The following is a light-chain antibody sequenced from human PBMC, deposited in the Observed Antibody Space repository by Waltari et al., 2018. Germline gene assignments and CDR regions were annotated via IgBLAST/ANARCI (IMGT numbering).Light chain of an antibody. J-gene: IGLJ2*01. CDR2: ALT. CDR1: SSDIGAYSY. V-gene: IGLV2-14*01. Sequence: QSALTQPASVSGSPGQPITISCTGTSSDIGAYSYVSWYQQLPGRPPKLIIFALTEPPSGVSNRFSGSKSGHTASMTISVLQADDEADYYCCSYTGRATLICGGGTVPTVL. CDR3: CSYTGRATLI.